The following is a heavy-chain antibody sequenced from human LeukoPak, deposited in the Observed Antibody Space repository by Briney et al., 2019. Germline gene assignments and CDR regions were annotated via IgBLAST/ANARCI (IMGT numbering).Heavy chain of an antibody. Sequence: ASVKVSCKASGGTFSSYAISWVRQAPGQGLEWMGGIIPIFGTANYAQKFQGRVTITADKSTSTAYMELSSLRSEDTAVYYCARARSDYYDSSGKPIGGFDPWGQGTLVTVSS. V-gene: IGHV1-69*06. D-gene: IGHD3-22*01. CDR1: GGTFSSYA. J-gene: IGHJ5*02. CDR2: IIPIFGTA. CDR3: ARARSDYYDSSGKPIGGFDP.